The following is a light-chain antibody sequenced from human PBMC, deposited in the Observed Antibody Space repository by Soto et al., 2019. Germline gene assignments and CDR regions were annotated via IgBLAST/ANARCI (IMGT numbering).Light chain of an antibody. J-gene: IGLJ1*01. CDR2: DVS. CDR3: SSYAGSYTYV. V-gene: IGLV2-11*01. CDR1: SSDVGIYEH. Sequence: QSVLTQPRAVSGSPGQSVTISCTGTSSDVGIYEHVSWYQQHPGKAPKLILYDVSKWPSGVPRRFSGSKSGNTASLTISGLQAEDEADYYCSSYAGSYTYVFGSGTKLTVL.